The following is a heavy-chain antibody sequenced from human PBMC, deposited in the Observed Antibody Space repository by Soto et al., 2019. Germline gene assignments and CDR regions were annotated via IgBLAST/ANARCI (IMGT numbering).Heavy chain of an antibody. CDR1: GGSISGGVGGLYY. Sequence: SETLSLTCTVSGGSISGGVGGLYYWSWIRQPPGKGLEWIGYIYDSGITYYNPSLKSRVTISVDTSKNQFSLRLSSVTAADTAVYYCAREVIPLTTDWYFDLWGRGTLVTVSS. J-gene: IGHJ2*01. D-gene: IGHD4-17*01. CDR3: AREVIPLTTDWYFDL. CDR2: IYDSGIT. V-gene: IGHV4-30-4*01.